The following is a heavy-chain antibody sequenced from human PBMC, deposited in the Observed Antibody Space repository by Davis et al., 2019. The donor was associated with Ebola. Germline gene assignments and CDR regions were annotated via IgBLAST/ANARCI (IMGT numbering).Heavy chain of an antibody. CDR1: GFTFSSSG. Sequence: AASVKVSCKASGFTFSSSGMQWVRQDRGQRLEWIGGIVVGSGNTNYAQKFRERLTLTRDMSTSTAYMARSSLRFEDTAVYYCAKPPTVTIEYYYYGMDVWGQGTTVTVSS. CDR2: IVVGSGNT. J-gene: IGHJ6*02. CDR3: AKPPTVTIEYYYYGMDV. V-gene: IGHV1-58*02. D-gene: IGHD4-17*01.